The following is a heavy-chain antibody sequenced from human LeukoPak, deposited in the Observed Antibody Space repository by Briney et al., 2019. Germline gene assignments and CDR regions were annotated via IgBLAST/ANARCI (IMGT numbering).Heavy chain of an antibody. CDR1: GGSISSYY. CDR3: ARAQYSGSYYADY. J-gene: IGHJ4*02. D-gene: IGHD1-26*01. V-gene: IGHV4-59*08. CDR2: IYYSGST. Sequence: KPSETLPLTCTVSGGSISSYYWSWIRQPPGKGLEWIGYIYYSGSTNYNPSLKSRVTISVDTSKNQFSLKLSSVTAADTAVYCCARAQYSGSYYADYWGQGTLVTVSS.